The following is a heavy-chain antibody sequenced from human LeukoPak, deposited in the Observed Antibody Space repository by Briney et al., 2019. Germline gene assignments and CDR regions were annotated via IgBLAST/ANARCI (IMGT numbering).Heavy chain of an antibody. D-gene: IGHD6-13*01. Sequence: GGSLRLSFAASGFTFSSYWMSWVRQAPGKGLEWVANIKQDGSEKYYVDSVKGRFTISRDNAKNSLYLQMNSLRAEDTAVYYCARVGHPSSWYEQRWFDYWGQGTLVTVSS. CDR3: ARVGHPSSWYEQRWFDY. J-gene: IGHJ4*02. CDR1: GFTFSSYW. V-gene: IGHV3-7*01. CDR2: IKQDGSEK.